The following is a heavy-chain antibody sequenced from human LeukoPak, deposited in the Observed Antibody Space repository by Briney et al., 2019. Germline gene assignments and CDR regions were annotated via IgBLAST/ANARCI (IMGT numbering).Heavy chain of an antibody. CDR1: GYSISSGYY. J-gene: IGHJ3*02. CDR3: ARAEIYYDSSVGAFDI. V-gene: IGHV4-38-2*01. D-gene: IGHD3-22*01. CDR2: IYHSGST. Sequence: SETLSLTCAVSGYSISSGYYWGWIRQPPGKGLEWIGSIYHSGSTYYNPSLKSRVTISVDTSKNQFSLKLSSVTAADTAVYYCARAEIYYDSSVGAFDIWGQGTMVTVSS.